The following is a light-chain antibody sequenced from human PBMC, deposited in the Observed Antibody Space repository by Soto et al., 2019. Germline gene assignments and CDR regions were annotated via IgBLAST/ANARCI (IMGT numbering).Light chain of an antibody. CDR3: GTWDRSLRVMV. CDR1: SSNIRNNY. J-gene: IGLJ3*02. CDR2: EDD. Sequence: QAVLTQPPSVSAAPGQTVTISCSGSSSNIRNNYVSWYQEVPGTAPKLLIYEDDKRPSGIPDRFSGSKSATSATLGVTGLQTGDEADYYCGTWDRSLRVMVFGGGTKLTVL. V-gene: IGLV1-51*02.